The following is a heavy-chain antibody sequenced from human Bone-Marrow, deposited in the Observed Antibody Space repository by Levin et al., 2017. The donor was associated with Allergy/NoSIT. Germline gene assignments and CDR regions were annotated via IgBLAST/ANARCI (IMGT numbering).Heavy chain of an antibody. CDR3: ARWLPTPDDSFDY. CDR2: IYYSGST. Sequence: SQTLSLTCTVSGGSISTGSYYWGWIRQPPGKGLEWIGSIYYSGSTYYNPSLKSRVTISVDTSKNQFSLNLSSVTAADTAVYYCARWLPTPDDSFDYWGQGTLVTVSS. J-gene: IGHJ4*02. V-gene: IGHV4-39*01. CDR1: GGSISTGSYY. D-gene: IGHD6-19*01.